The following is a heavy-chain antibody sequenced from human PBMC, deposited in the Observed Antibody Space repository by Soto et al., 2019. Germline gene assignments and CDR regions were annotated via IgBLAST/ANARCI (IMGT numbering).Heavy chain of an antibody. D-gene: IGHD5-18*01. J-gene: IGHJ5*02. V-gene: IGHV6-1*01. CDR3: ARESNAAMVNWFDP. CDR2: TYYRAKWYN. CDR1: WDSVSSKSAT. Sequence: SQTLSLTCVISWDSVSSKSATCNWIRKSPSRGLEWLGRTYYRAKWYNDYAVSVKSRITINPDTSKNQFSLQLTSVTPEDTAVYYCARESNAAMVNWFDPWGQGTLVTVSS.